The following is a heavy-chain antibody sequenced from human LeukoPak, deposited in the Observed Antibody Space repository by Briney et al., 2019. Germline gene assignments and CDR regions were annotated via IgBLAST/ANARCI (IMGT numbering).Heavy chain of an antibody. V-gene: IGHV3-23*01. D-gene: IGHD3-22*01. J-gene: IGHJ4*02. CDR1: GVTFSSYA. CDR2: ISGSGGST. CDR3: VRPYYYDSSGYYPFAY. Sequence: GGSLRLSCAASGVTFSSYAMSWVRQAPGKGLEWVSAISGSGGSTCYSDSGKGRFTISRDNSKNTLYLQMNSLRAEDTAVYYCVRPYYYDSSGYYPFAYWGQGTLVTVSS.